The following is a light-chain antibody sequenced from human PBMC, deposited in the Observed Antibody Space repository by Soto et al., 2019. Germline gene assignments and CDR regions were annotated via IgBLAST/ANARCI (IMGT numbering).Light chain of an antibody. Sequence: PASVSKFPRSSLPIFPKRPTSYVGSYNLVSWFQQHPGKAPKLVIYEVTKRPSGVSDRFSGSKSGNTASLTISGRQAEDEDDYYCFSYAGDSFEVSVTGYKGLVL. CDR1: TSYVGSYNL. CDR2: EVT. J-gene: IGLJ1*01. CDR3: FSYAGDSFEV. V-gene: IGLV2-23*02.